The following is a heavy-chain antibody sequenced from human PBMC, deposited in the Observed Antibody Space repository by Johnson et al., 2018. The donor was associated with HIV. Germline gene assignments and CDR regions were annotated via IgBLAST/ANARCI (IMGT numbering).Heavy chain of an antibody. J-gene: IGHJ3*02. Sequence: QVQLVESGGGVVQPGRSLRLSCAASGFTFSSYAMHWVRQAPGKGLEWVAVISYDGSNNYYADSVKGRFTISRDNSKNTLYLQMNSLRAEDTAVYYCAKDLSGYSYGYGAFDIWGQGTMVTVSS. CDR3: AKDLSGYSYGYGAFDI. V-gene: IGHV3-30-3*01. CDR2: ISYDGSNN. D-gene: IGHD5-18*01. CDR1: GFTFSSYA.